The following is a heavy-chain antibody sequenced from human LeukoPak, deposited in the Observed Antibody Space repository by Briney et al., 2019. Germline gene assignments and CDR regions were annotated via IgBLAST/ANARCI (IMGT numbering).Heavy chain of an antibody. D-gene: IGHD6-13*01. V-gene: IGHV3-23*01. Sequence: PGGSLRLSCAASGFTFSNCAMTWVRQAPGKGLEWVSSIIGSTGSTYYADSVEGRFTISRDISKNTLYLQMNSLRAEDTAIYYCAKDRVAAAGISFDHWGQGTLVTVSS. CDR1: GFTFSNCA. J-gene: IGHJ4*02. CDR3: AKDRVAAAGISFDH. CDR2: IIGSTGST.